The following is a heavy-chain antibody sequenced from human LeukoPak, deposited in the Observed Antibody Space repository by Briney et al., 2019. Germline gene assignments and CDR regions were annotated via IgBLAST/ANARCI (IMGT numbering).Heavy chain of an antibody. J-gene: IGHJ4*02. CDR3: ARVGLKGDYEVIDY. CDR2: INPNSGGT. V-gene: IGHV1-2*02. Sequence: ASVKVSCKASGYTFTSYGISWVRQAPGQGLDWMGWINPNSGGTNYAQKFQGRVTMTRDTSISTAYMELSRLRSDDTAVYYCARVGLKGDYEVIDYWGQGTLVTVSS. D-gene: IGHD4-17*01. CDR1: GYTFTSYG.